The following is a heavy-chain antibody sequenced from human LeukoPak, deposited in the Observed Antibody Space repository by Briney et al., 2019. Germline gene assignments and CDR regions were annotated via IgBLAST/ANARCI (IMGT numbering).Heavy chain of an antibody. D-gene: IGHD3-10*01. CDR2: IYNSGTT. CDR1: GDSISSTSYY. CDR3: ASRVYGLGSFNY. Sequence: PSETLSLTCTVSGDSISSTSYYWDWIRQPPGRGLEWIGSIYNSGTTYYNPSLKSRVTISVDTSKNQFSLKVSSVTAADTAVYYCASRVYGLGSFNYWGQGTLVTVSS. J-gene: IGHJ4*01. V-gene: IGHV4-39*01.